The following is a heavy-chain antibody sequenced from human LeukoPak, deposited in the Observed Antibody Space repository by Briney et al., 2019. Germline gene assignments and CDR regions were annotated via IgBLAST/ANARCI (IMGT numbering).Heavy chain of an antibody. CDR2: VSYGGNLQ. CDR1: GFIFSNYA. D-gene: IGHD4-17*01. V-gene: IGHV3-30*18. CDR3: VKVYPTVTTSSVLGS. Sequence: PGGSLRLSCAASGFIFSNYAIHWFRQAPGKGLEWVAAVSYGGNLQHYADAVKGRFTVSRDNSKNTVFLQINSLRTDDSAVYWCVKVYPTVTTSSVLGSWGQGTLVTVSS. J-gene: IGHJ4*02.